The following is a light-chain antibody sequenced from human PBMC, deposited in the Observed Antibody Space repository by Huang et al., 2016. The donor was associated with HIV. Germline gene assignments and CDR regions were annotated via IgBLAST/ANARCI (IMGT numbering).Light chain of an antibody. CDR1: RSVRSN. V-gene: IGKV3-15*01. CDR2: GSS. J-gene: IGKJ4*01. CDR3: QQYNNWLLS. Sequence: IVMTQSPATLSVSPGERVTVSCRANRSVRSNLAWYQQNPGQAPRLLIDGSSTRAPGIPARFSGSGSGTDFSLTISSLQSEDFALYYCQQYNNWLLSFGGGTRVDIE.